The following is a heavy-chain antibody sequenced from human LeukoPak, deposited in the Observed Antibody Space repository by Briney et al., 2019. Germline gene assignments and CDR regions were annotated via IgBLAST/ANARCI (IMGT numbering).Heavy chain of an antibody. Sequence: SETLSLTCTVSGGSISGYYWSWIRQSPGKGLEMIGCIYHSGSTNYNPSLKSRVTISIDMSKNQFSLKLSSVTAADTAVYYCASMYSSTWYEYFHHWGQGTLVTVSS. CDR1: GGSISGYY. CDR3: ASMYSSTWYEYFHH. J-gene: IGHJ1*01. CDR2: IYHSGST. V-gene: IGHV4-59*08. D-gene: IGHD6-13*01.